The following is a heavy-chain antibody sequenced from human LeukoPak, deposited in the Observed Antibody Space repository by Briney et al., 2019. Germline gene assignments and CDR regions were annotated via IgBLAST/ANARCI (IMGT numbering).Heavy chain of an antibody. Sequence: SETLPLTCTVSGGSISSYYWSWIWQPPGKGLEWIGYIYYSGSTNYNPSLKSRVTISVDTSKNQFSLKLSSVTAADTAVYYCASTVVISDTEYFQHWGQGTLVTVSS. CDR1: GGSISSYY. D-gene: IGHD4-23*01. V-gene: IGHV4-59*01. J-gene: IGHJ1*01. CDR2: IYYSGST. CDR3: ASTVVISDTEYFQH.